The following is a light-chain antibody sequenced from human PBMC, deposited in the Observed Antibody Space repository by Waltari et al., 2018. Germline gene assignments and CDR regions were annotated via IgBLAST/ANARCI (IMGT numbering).Light chain of an antibody. CDR3: QQYVSAPAT. J-gene: IGKJ1*01. CDR2: GAS. Sequence: EIVLTQSPGTLSLSPGQRATLSCRASQSVSSSYLSCNQQKPGQAPRLLISGASSRATGMPDRCSGSGSGADFTLTISRLEPEDFAVYYCQQYVSAPATFGQGTKVEIK. V-gene: IGKV3-20*01. CDR1: QSVSSSY.